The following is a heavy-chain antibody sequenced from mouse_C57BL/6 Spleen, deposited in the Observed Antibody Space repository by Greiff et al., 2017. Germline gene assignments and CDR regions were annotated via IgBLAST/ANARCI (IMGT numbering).Heavy chain of an antibody. D-gene: IGHD2-12*01. J-gene: IGHJ3*01. CDR3: ASGGIYAWFAY. V-gene: IGHV1-52*01. CDR2: IDPSDSET. Sequence: QVQLQQPGAELVRPGSSVKLSCKASGYTFTSYWMHWVKQRPIQGLEWIGNIDPSDSETHYNQKFKDKATLTVDKSSSTAYMQLSSLTSEDSAVYYCASGGIYAWFAYWGQGTLVTVSA. CDR1: GYTFTSYW.